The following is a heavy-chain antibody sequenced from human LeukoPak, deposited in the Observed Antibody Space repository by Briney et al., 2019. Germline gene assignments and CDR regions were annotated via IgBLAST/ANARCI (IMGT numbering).Heavy chain of an antibody. J-gene: IGHJ4*02. Sequence: GGSLRLSCAASGFTFSSYAVHWVRQAPGKGLEWVAVISYDGSNKYYADSVKGRFTISRDNSKNTLYLQMNSLRAEDTAVYYCARETTKTNYYDSSGYSGHFDYWGQGTLVTVSS. CDR1: GFTFSSYA. D-gene: IGHD3-22*01. V-gene: IGHV3-30*04. CDR2: ISYDGSNK. CDR3: ARETTKTNYYDSSGYSGHFDY.